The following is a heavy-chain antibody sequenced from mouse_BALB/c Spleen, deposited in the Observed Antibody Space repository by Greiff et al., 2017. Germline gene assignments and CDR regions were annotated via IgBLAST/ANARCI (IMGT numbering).Heavy chain of an antibody. D-gene: IGHD4-1*01. V-gene: IGHV1-47*01. J-gene: IGHJ1*01. Sequence: LKQSGASVKMSCKAFGYTFTTYPIEWMKQNHGKSLEWIGNFHPYNDDTKYNEKFKGKAKLTVEKSSSTVYLELSRLTSDDSAVYYCARNWDWYFDVWGAGTTVTVSS. CDR3: ARNWDWYFDV. CDR2: FHPYNDDT. CDR1: GYTFTTYP.